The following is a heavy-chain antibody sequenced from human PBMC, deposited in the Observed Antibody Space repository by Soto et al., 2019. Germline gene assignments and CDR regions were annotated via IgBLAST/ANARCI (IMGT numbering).Heavy chain of an antibody. V-gene: IGHV4-39*07. CDR1: GGSISSGSHY. J-gene: IGHJ6*02. Sequence: SETLSLTCTVSGGSISSGSHYWSWIRQPPGKGLEWIGEINHSGGTNYNPSLKSRVTISVDTSKNQFSLKLSSVTAADTAVYYCARGEVDTANYYYGMDVWGQGTTVTVSS. CDR2: INHSGGT. CDR3: ARGEVDTANYYYGMDV. D-gene: IGHD5-18*01.